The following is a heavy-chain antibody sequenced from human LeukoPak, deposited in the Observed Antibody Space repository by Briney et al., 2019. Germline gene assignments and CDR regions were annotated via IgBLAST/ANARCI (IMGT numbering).Heavy chain of an antibody. CDR3: ARHGSRLTASRFYFDY. J-gene: IGHJ4*02. Sequence: KPSETLSLTCTVSGGSISSYYWSWIRQPPGKGLEWIGYIYTSGSTNYNPSLKSRVTISVDTSKNQFSLKLSSVTAADTAVYYCARHGSRLTASRFYFDYWGQGTLVTVSP. CDR1: GGSISSYY. CDR2: IYTSGST. D-gene: IGHD2-21*02. V-gene: IGHV4-4*09.